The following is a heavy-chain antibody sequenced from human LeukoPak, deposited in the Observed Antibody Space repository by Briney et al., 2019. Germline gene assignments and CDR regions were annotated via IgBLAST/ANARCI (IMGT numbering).Heavy chain of an antibody. CDR2: IIPIFGTA. J-gene: IGHJ4*02. D-gene: IGHD6-19*01. V-gene: IGHV1-69*01. Sequence: SVKVSCKASGGTFSSYAISWVRQAPGQGLEWMGGIIPIFGTANYAQKFQGRVTITADESTSTAYMELSNLRSEDTAVYYCARGGFIAVAGHFDYWGQGTLVTVSS. CDR3: ARGGFIAVAGHFDY. CDR1: GGTFSSYA.